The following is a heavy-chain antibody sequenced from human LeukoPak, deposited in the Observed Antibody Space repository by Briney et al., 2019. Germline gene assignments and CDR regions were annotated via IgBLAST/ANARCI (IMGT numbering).Heavy chain of an antibody. CDR2: IRQDGSEE. D-gene: IGHD1-26*01. V-gene: IGHV3-7*01. CDR1: GFSFSSYY. J-gene: IGHJ4*02. CDR3: PRDSYWYPVDY. Sequence: GGSLRLSCAASGFSFSSYYMTWVRQAPGKGLEWVANIRQDGSEENYADSVKGRFTISRDNAKNSLYLQINSLRAEDTAVYYCPRDSYWYPVDYWGQGTLVTVSS.